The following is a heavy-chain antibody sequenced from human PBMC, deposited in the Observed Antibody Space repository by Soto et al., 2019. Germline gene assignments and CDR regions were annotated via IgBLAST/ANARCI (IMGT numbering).Heavy chain of an antibody. D-gene: IGHD3-3*01. CDR2: IYYSGST. CDR3: ARTTMFGVVIISHYYGMDV. V-gene: IGHV4-39*01. J-gene: IGHJ6*02. Sequence: SETLSLTCTVSGGSISSSSYYWGWIRQPPGKGLEWIGSIYYSGSTYYNPSLKSRVTISVDTSKNQFSLKLSSVTAADTAVYYCARTTMFGVVIISHYYGMDVWGQGTTGTFS. CDR1: GGSISSSSYY.